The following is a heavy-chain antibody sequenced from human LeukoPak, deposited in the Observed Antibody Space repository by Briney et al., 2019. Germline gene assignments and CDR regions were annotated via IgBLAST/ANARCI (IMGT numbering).Heavy chain of an antibody. V-gene: IGHV3-33*01. CDR1: GFTFSSYG. CDR2: IWYDGSNK. Sequence: GGSLRLSCAASGFTFSSYGMHWVRQAPGKGLEWVAVIWYDGSNKYYADSVKGRFTISRDNSKNTLYLQMNSLRAEDTAVYYCARVGGSGSYYTEGGDYWGQGTLVTVSS. D-gene: IGHD3-10*01. CDR3: ARVGGSGSYYTEGGDY. J-gene: IGHJ4*02.